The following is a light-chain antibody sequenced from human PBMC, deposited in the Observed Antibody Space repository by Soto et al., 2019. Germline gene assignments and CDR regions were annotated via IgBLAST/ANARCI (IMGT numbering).Light chain of an antibody. J-gene: IGKJ2*01. Sequence: EIVLTQSPGTLSLSPGERATLSCRASQSVSSSYLAWYQQKPGQAPRLLIYGASSRATGSPDRFSGSGSGTDFSLTISRLEPEDFAVYYCNQYGSSPYTFGQGTKLEIK. V-gene: IGKV3-20*01. CDR2: GAS. CDR3: NQYGSSPYT. CDR1: QSVSSSY.